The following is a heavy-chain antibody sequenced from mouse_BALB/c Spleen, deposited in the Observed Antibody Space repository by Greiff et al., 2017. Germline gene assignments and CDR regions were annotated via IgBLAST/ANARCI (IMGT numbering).Heavy chain of an antibody. CDR1: GYTFTSYY. J-gene: IGHJ4*01. D-gene: IGHD4-1*01. Sequence: QVQLQQSGAELVKPGASVKLSCKASGYTFTSYYMYWVKQRPGQGLEWIGEINPSNGGTNFNEKFKSKATLTVDKSSSTAYMQLSSLTSEDFAVYYCTGTGRAMDYWGQGTSVTVSS. CDR2: INPSNGGT. V-gene: IGHV1S81*02. CDR3: TGTGRAMDY.